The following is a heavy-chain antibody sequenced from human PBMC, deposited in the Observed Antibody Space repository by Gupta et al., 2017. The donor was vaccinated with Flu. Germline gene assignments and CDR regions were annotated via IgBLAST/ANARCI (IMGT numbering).Heavy chain of an antibody. CDR2: ISYDGSNK. CDR1: GFTFSSYG. CDR3: AKDCQWLVPCNY. J-gene: IGHJ4*02. Sequence: QVQLVESGGGVVQPGGSLRLSCAASGFTFSSYGMHWVRQAPGKGLEWVAVISYDGSNKYYADSVKGRFTISRDNSKNTLYLQMNSLRAEDTAVYYCAKDCQWLVPCNYWGQGTLVTVSS. D-gene: IGHD6-19*01. V-gene: IGHV3-30*18.